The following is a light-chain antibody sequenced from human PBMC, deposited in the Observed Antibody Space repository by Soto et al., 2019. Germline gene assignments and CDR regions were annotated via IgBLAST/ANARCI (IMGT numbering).Light chain of an antibody. J-gene: IGLJ1*01. CDR1: SSDVGAYNY. CDR2: EVT. Sequence: QPVLTQPPSASGSPGQSVTISCTGTSSDVGAYNYVSWYQHRPGKAPKLMIYEVTKRPSGVPDHFSGAKSGNTASLTVSGLQAEDEADYYCTSHAGTNNFPYVFGTGTKLTVL. CDR3: TSHAGTNNFPYV. V-gene: IGLV2-8*01.